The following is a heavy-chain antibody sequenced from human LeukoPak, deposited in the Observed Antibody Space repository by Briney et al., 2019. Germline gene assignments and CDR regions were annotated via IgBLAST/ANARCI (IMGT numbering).Heavy chain of an antibody. CDR1: GFTFSSYA. Sequence: GGSLRLSCSASGFTFSSYAMHWVRQAPGRGLEYVSAITSNGDTTYYADSVKGRFTISRDNSKNTLYLQMTSLRAEDTAIYYCLKDRLGAGDYWGQGTLSPSPQ. D-gene: IGHD7-27*01. CDR3: LKDRLGAGDY. CDR2: ITSNGDTT. V-gene: IGHV3-64D*06. J-gene: IGHJ4*02.